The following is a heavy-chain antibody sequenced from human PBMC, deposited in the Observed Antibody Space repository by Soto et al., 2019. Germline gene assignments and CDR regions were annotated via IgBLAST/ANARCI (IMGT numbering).Heavy chain of an antibody. CDR2: ISPYTGNT. J-gene: IGHJ6*02. CDR3: VMVDNYVTPTPQDV. V-gene: IGHV1-18*01. Sequence: QVQLVQSGYEVKKPGASVKVSCKASGYIFVNYGIAWVRQAPGQGLEWMGWISPYTGNTHSATKVQGRLTMTTDTSTSTAYMDLGSLTSTDTAVYYCVMVDNYVTPTPQDVWGQGTTVTVSS. D-gene: IGHD3-16*01. CDR1: GYIFVNYG.